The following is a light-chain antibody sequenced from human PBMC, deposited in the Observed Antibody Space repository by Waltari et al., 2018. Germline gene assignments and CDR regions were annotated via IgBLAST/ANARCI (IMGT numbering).Light chain of an antibody. Sequence: TCRASQGISSYLAWHQQKPGKAPELLIYAASTLQSGVPSRFSGSGSGTDFTLTISSLQPDDFATYYCQQLNSYPLSFGPGTKVDVK. J-gene: IGKJ3*01. CDR3: QQLNSYPLS. V-gene: IGKV1-9*01. CDR1: QGISSY. CDR2: AAS.